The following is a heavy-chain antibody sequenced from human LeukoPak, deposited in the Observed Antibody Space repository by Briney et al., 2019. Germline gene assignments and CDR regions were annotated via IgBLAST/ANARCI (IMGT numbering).Heavy chain of an antibody. CDR2: TYYRSRWLL. D-gene: IGHD3-10*01. CDR3: ARDGDFYGSGTLDS. Sequence: SQTLSLTCAISGDSISSYTAAWNWIRQSPSRGLEWLGRTYYRSRWLLDYAVPVRSRITINADTSKNRFSVQLASVTPDDTAVYYCARDGDFYGSGTLDSWGQGTLVTVS. CDR1: GDSISSYTAA. V-gene: IGHV6-1*01. J-gene: IGHJ5*01.